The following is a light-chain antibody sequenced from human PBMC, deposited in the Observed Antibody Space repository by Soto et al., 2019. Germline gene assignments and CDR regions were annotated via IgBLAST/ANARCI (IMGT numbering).Light chain of an antibody. J-gene: IGKJ2*01. CDR2: DAL. V-gene: IGKV3D-15*01. CDR1: QTVSRN. Sequence: EIVMTQSPATLSVSPGERVTFSCRASQTVSRNVAWYQQRPGQAPRLLIFDALRRATGISDRFSGSGSGTEFTLTISSLRSEDFAVYYCQQYNTWPPFTFGQGTKVEIK. CDR3: QQYNTWPPFT.